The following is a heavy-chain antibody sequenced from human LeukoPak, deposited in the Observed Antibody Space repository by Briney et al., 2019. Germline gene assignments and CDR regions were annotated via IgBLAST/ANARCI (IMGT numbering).Heavy chain of an antibody. CDR3: AKGGRYSSGWPTYYMDV. J-gene: IGHJ6*03. V-gene: IGHV3-23*01. CDR2: ISGSGGST. Sequence: GGSLRLSCAASGFTFSSYAMSWVRQAPGKGLEWVSAISGSGGSTYYADSVKGRFTISRDNSKNTLYLQMNSLRAEDTAVYYCAKGGRYSSGWPTYYMDVWGKGTTVTVSS. CDR1: GFTFSSYA. D-gene: IGHD6-19*01.